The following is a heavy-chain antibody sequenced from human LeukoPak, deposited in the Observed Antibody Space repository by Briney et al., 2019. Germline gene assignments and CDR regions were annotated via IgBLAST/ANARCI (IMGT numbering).Heavy chain of an antibody. J-gene: IGHJ4*02. CDR1: GFALSTYS. Sequence: GGSLRLSCAASGFALSTYSMTWVRQAPGKGLEWVAYISGSSSIINYADSLKGRFTVSRDNARNSLYLRMNSLRDEDTAVYYCAREGGDGRGWFGYWGQGALVTVSS. CDR3: AREGGDGRGWFGY. CDR2: ISGSSSII. D-gene: IGHD6-19*01. V-gene: IGHV3-48*02.